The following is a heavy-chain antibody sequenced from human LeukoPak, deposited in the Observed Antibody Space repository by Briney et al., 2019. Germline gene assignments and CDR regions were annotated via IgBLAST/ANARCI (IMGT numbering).Heavy chain of an antibody. Sequence: PGGSLRLSCAASGLTFSSYAMSWVRQAPGKGLEWVSAISGSGGSTYYADSVKGRFTISRDNSKNTLYLQMNSLRAEDTAVYYCAKAPAGGTTGYMGYYFDYWGQGTLVTVSS. D-gene: IGHD3-9*01. CDR2: ISGSGGST. CDR1: GLTFSSYA. J-gene: IGHJ4*02. V-gene: IGHV3-23*01. CDR3: AKAPAGGTTGYMGYYFDY.